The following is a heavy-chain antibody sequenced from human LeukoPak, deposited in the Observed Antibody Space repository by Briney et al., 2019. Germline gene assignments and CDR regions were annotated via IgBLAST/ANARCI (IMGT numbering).Heavy chain of an antibody. V-gene: IGHV3-30*03. Sequence: PGGSLRLSCAASGFTFSSYGMHWVRQAPGKGLEWVAVISYDGSNKYYADSVKGRFTISRDNSKNTLYLQMNSLRAEDTAVYYCARAGVDTSGYYYQGFDYWGQGTLVTVSS. D-gene: IGHD3-3*01. J-gene: IGHJ4*02. CDR2: ISYDGSNK. CDR3: ARAGVDTSGYYYQGFDY. CDR1: GFTFSSYG.